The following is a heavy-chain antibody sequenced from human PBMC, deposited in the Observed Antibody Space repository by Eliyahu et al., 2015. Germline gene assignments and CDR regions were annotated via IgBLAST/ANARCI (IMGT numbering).Heavy chain of an antibody. Sequence: EVQLVXSGGGLVKPGGSLXLSXAAXXXTFSSYSMNWVRQAPGKGLDWVSSXSSSSSYIYYADSVKGRFTISRDNAKNSLYLQMNSLRAEDTAVYYCAQWGMHSSSFHWGQGTLVTVSS. D-gene: IGHD6-6*01. J-gene: IGHJ4*02. V-gene: IGHV3-21*01. CDR2: XSSSSSYI. CDR3: AQWGMHSSSFH. CDR1: XXTFSSYS.